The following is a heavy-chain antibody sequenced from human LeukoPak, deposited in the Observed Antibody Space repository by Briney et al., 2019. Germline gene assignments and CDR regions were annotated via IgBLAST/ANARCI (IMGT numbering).Heavy chain of an antibody. Sequence: GASGKLSCKVSGSTLTELSMHWVRQAPGKGLEWMGGFDPEDVEKTYAQKLQARVTMTEVTSTDTAYMELSSLRSEDAAVYYCATDTKIAVAGVFFIYWGQGTLVTVSS. CDR1: GSTLTELS. J-gene: IGHJ4*02. CDR3: ATDTKIAVAGVFFIY. V-gene: IGHV1-24*01. D-gene: IGHD3-22*01. CDR2: FDPEDVEK.